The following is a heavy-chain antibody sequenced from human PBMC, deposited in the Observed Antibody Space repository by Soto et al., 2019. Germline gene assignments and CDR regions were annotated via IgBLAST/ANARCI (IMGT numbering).Heavy chain of an antibody. CDR1: GYSFTNYW. J-gene: IGHJ3*02. V-gene: IGHV5-51*01. CDR3: AREWYSYGYDAFDI. CDR2: IYPGDSDT. D-gene: IGHD5-18*01. Sequence: GESLKISCKGSGYSFTNYWIGWVRQMPGKGLEWMGIIYPGDSDTRYSPSFQGQVTISADKSISTAYLQWSSLKASDTAMYYCAREWYSYGYDAFDIWGQGTMVPVSS.